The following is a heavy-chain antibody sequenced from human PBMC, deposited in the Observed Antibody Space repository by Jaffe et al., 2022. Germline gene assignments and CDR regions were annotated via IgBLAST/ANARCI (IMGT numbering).Heavy chain of an antibody. J-gene: IGHJ6*03. D-gene: IGHD3-3*01. V-gene: IGHV4-61*01. CDR1: GGSVSSGSYY. CDR2: IYYSGST. CDR3: ARITILEGGYYMDV. Sequence: QVQLQESGPGLVKPSETLSLTCTVSGGSVSSGSYYWSWIRQPPGKGLEWIGYIYYSGSTNYNPSLKSRVTISVDTSKNQFSLKLSSVTAADTAVYYCARITILEGGYYMDVWGKGTTVTVSS.